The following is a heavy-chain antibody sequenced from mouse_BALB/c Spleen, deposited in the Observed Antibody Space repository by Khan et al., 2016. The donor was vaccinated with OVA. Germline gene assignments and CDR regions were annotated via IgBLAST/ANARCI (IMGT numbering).Heavy chain of an antibody. CDR2: INTETGEP. J-gene: IGHJ4*01. CDR1: GYTFTDYS. V-gene: IGHV9-2-1*01. CDR3: ARKTTTPPYYAIDY. D-gene: IGHD1-1*01. Sequence: QIQLVQSGPELKKPGETVKISCKASGYTFTDYSMHWVKQAPGKGLKWMGWINTETGEPTYADDFKGRFAFSLETSASTVYLQINNLKIEDTATYFYARKTTTPPYYAIDYWGQGTSVTVSS.